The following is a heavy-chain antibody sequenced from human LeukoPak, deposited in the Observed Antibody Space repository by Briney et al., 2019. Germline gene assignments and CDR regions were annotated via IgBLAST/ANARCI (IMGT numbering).Heavy chain of an antibody. CDR1: GFTFSSYW. CDR3: ARADYYYYYMDV. J-gene: IGHJ6*03. Sequence: GGSLRLSCAASGFTFSSYWMHWVRQAPGKGLVWVSRINTDGSSTSYADSVKGRFTISRDNAKSTLYLQMNSLRAEDTAVYYCARADYYYYYMDVWGKGTTVTVSS. CDR2: INTDGSST. V-gene: IGHV3-74*01.